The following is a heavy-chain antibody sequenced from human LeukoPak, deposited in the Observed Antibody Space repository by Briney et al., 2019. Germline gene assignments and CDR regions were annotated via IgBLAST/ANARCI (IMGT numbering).Heavy chain of an antibody. CDR2: IYSGGST. CDR3: AKDPMTLNYYDSSALDY. V-gene: IGHV3-53*01. J-gene: IGHJ4*02. CDR1: GFTVSSNY. D-gene: IGHD3-22*01. Sequence: PGGSLRLSCAASGFTVSSNYMSWVRQAPGKGLEWVSVIYSGGSTYYADSVKGRFTISRDNSKNTLYLQMNSLRAEDTAVYYCAKDPMTLNYYDSSALDYWGQGTLVTVSS.